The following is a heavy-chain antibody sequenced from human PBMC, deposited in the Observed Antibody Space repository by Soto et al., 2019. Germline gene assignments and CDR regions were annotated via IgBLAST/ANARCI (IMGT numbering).Heavy chain of an antibody. CDR1: GFTVSSNY. V-gene: IGHV3-53*04. CDR2: IYSGGNT. D-gene: IGHD2-15*01. Sequence: VKLVESGGGLVQPGGSLRLSCAASGFTVSSNYMSWVRQAPGKGLEWVSVIYSGGNTYYADSVKGRFTISRHNSKNTPYLQMNALRAEDTAGYYCARVETAPGIWGAFDIWGQGTMVTVSS. CDR3: ARVETAPGIWGAFDI. J-gene: IGHJ3*02.